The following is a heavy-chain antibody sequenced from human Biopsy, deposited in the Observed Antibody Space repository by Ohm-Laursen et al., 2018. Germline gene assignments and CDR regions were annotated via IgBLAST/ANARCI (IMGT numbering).Heavy chain of an antibody. CDR2: INPNSGNA. Sequence: VKISCRASGFSFTGYYIHWVRQAPGQGLEWMGWINPNSGNANYAQSFQGRLTVTRDTSISTAYMELTSLTFDDTAIYYCARVPAYPSIDGYYGLDLWGQGTTVIVSS. J-gene: IGHJ6*02. CDR1: GFSFTGYY. V-gene: IGHV1-2*02. D-gene: IGHD3-9*01. CDR3: ARVPAYPSIDGYYGLDL.